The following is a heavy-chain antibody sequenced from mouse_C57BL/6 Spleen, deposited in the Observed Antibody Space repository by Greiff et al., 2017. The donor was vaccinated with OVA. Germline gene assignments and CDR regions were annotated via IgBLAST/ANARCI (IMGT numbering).Heavy chain of an antibody. Sequence: EVQLQESGPGLAKPSQTLSLTCSVTGYSITSDYWNWIRKFPGNKLEYMGYISYSGSTYYNPSLKSRISITRDTSKNQYYLQLNSVTTDDTATYDCARSMVTTGYAMDYWGQGTSVTVSS. J-gene: IGHJ4*01. CDR2: ISYSGST. D-gene: IGHD2-2*01. CDR3: ARSMVTTGYAMDY. CDR1: GYSITSDY. V-gene: IGHV3-8*01.